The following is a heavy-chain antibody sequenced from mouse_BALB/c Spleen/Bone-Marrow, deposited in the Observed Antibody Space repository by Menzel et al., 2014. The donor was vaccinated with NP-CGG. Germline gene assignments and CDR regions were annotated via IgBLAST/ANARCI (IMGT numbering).Heavy chain of an antibody. Sequence: VQLQQSGPELVKPGALVKMSCKASGYAFTSYVMHWVKQKPGQGLEWIGYINPYNDGSKYNEKFKDKATLTSDKSSSTAYMELSSLTSEDSAVYYCTREAASPLAYWGQGTLVTVSA. CDR2: INPYNDGS. V-gene: IGHV1-14*01. J-gene: IGHJ3*01. CDR3: TREAASPLAY. CDR1: GYAFTSYV. D-gene: IGHD6-1*01.